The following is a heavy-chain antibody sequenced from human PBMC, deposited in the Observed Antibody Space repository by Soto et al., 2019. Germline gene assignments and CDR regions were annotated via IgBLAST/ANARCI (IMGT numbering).Heavy chain of an antibody. Sequence: PSETLSLTCTVSGGSISSSSYYWGWIRQPPGKGLEWIGSIYYSGSTYYNPSLKSRVTISVDTSKNQFSLKLSSVTAADTAVYYCARFCGGDCYSAMDVWGQGTTVTVSS. J-gene: IGHJ6*02. V-gene: IGHV4-39*07. CDR3: ARFCGGDCYSAMDV. D-gene: IGHD2-21*02. CDR1: GGSISSSSYY. CDR2: IYYSGST.